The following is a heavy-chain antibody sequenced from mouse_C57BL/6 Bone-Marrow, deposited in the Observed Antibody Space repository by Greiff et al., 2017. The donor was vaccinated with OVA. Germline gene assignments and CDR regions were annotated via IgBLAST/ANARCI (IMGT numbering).Heavy chain of an antibody. V-gene: IGHV5-6*01. D-gene: IGHD1-3*01. CDR1: GFTFSSYG. CDR2: ISSGGSYT. Sequence: EVHLVESGGDLVKPGGSLKLSCAASGFTFSSYGMSWVRQTPDKRLEWVATISSGGSYTYYPDSVKGRFTISRDNAKNTLYLQMSSLKSEDTAMYYCARPRYLKGAMDYWGQGTSVTVSS. CDR3: ARPRYLKGAMDY. J-gene: IGHJ4*01.